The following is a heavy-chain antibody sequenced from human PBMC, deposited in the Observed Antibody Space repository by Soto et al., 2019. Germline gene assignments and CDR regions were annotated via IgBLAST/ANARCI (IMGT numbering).Heavy chain of an antibody. V-gene: IGHV3-23*01. Sequence: GGSLRLSCTASGVTFSSYGMNWVRQAPGKGLEWVAIVSGSGESKYYADSVKGRFTISRDISKNTLYLQMNSLRAEDTAVYYCSWSSASGGSLSDYWGQGTQVTVSS. D-gene: IGHD2-15*01. CDR2: VSGSGESK. J-gene: IGHJ4*02. CDR3: SWSSASGGSLSDY. CDR1: GVTFSSYG.